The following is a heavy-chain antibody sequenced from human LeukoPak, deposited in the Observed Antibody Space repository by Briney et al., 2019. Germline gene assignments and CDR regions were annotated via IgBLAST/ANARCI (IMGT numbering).Heavy chain of an antibody. V-gene: IGHV3-20*04. CDR3: ARDTKYGSGSYWNY. Sequence: GGSLSLSCAASGFTFNDYSISWVRLPPGKGLELVSGIDGNGSSTGYSVSGKGRFTISRDNAKNSLYLQMKSLRGEDMALYYCARDTKYGSGSYWNYWGQGTLVTVSS. J-gene: IGHJ4*02. CDR1: GFTFNDYS. CDR2: IDGNGSST. D-gene: IGHD3-10*01.